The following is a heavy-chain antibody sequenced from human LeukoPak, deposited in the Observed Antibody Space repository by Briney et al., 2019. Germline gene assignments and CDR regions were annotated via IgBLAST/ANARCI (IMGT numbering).Heavy chain of an antibody. CDR1: GFTFSNYW. Sequence: GGSQRLSCAASGFTFSNYWMHWVRQAPGKGLVWVSRIKSDGSSISCADSVKGRFTISRDNAKNSLYLQTNSLSAEDTAVFDCARVESGDAFDIWGQGTMVTVSS. V-gene: IGHV3-74*01. J-gene: IGHJ3*02. CDR3: ARVESGDAFDI. D-gene: IGHD7-27*01. CDR2: IKSDGSSI.